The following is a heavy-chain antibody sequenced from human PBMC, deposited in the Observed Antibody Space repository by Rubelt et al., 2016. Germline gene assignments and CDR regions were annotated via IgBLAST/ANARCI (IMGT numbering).Heavy chain of an antibody. V-gene: IGHV3-30*03. J-gene: IGHJ6*03. CDR3: ARVRSGYYMDV. CDR2: IAHDGSDK. Sequence: QVQLVESGGGVVQPGRSLRLSCVASGFIFSNYGIHWVRQPPGKGLEWVTLIAHDGSDKRYVDSVKGRFTIFRDNAKNTVYLQMNNRRPEDTAVYYCARVRSGYYMDVWGKGTTVTVSS. D-gene: IGHD3-10*01. CDR1: GFIFSNYG.